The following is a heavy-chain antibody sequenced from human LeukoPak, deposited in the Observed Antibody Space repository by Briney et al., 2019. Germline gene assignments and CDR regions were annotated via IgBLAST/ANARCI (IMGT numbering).Heavy chain of an antibody. Sequence: GGSLRLSCATSGFTFSSYGMHWVRQAPGKGLEWVAVISYDGRNKYYADSVKGRFTISRDNSKNTLYLQMNSLRAEDTAVYYCAKATPPRDGSNPDYWGQGTLVTVSS. J-gene: IGHJ4*02. CDR3: AKATPPRDGSNPDY. CDR1: GFTFSSYG. D-gene: IGHD5-24*01. V-gene: IGHV3-30*18. CDR2: ISYDGRNK.